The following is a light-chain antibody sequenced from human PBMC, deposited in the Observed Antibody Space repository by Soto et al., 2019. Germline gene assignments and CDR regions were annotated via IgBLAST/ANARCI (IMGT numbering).Light chain of an antibody. V-gene: IGKV1-5*03. J-gene: IGKJ1*01. Sequence: DIQMTQSPSTLSASVGDRVTITCRASQSISSWLAWYQQKPGKAPKLLIYKASSLESGVPSRFSGSGSGTEFTLTISSLQPDDFATYYCQQYSSHSTFGQGTKVAIK. CDR1: QSISSW. CDR2: KAS. CDR3: QQYSSHST.